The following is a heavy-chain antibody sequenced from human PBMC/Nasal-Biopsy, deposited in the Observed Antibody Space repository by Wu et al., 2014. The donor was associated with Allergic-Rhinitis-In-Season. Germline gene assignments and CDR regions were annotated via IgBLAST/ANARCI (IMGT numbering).Heavy chain of an antibody. CDR3: ARGGLYRAVAGTGYFQH. CDR1: GFTFSSYS. V-gene: IGHV3-48*04. CDR2: IGSSSSTI. Sequence: LRLSCAASGFTFSSYSMNWVRQAPGKGLEWVSYIGSSSSTIYYADSVKGRFTISRDNAKNSLYLQMNSLRAEDTAVYYCARGGLYRAVAGTGYFQHWG. J-gene: IGHJ1*01. D-gene: IGHD6-19*01.